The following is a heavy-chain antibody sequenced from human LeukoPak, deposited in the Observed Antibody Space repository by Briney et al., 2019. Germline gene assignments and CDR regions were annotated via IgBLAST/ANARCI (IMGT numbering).Heavy chain of an antibody. D-gene: IGHD4-17*01. CDR2: ISGSGYST. J-gene: IGHJ6*03. Sequence: PGGSLRLSCAASGFNFSIYSLNWVRQAPGKGLEWVSAISGSGYSTYYADSVKGRFTISRDNSKNTLYLQMNSLRAEDTAVYYCAKYYGDDPDYYYYMDVWGKGTTVTISS. CDR1: GFNFSIYS. CDR3: AKYYGDDPDYYYYMDV. V-gene: IGHV3-23*01.